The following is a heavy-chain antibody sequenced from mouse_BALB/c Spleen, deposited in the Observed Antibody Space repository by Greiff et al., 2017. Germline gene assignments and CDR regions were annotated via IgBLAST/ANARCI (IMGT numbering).Heavy chain of an antibody. J-gene: IGHJ3*01. Sequence: EVQLVESGGGLVQPGGSRKLSCAASGFTFSSFGMHWVRQAPEKGLEWVAYISSGSSTIYYADTVKGRFTISRDNPKNTLFLQMTSLRSEDTAMYYCARSGDYDSRAWFAYWGQGTLVTVSA. CDR1: GFTFSSFG. V-gene: IGHV5-17*02. CDR2: ISSGSSTI. CDR3: ARSGDYDSRAWFAY. D-gene: IGHD2-4*01.